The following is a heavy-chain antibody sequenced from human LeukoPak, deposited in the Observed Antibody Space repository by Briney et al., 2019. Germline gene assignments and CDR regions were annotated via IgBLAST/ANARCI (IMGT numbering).Heavy chain of an antibody. CDR2: INHSGST. J-gene: IGHJ5*02. D-gene: IGHD3-3*01. Sequence: SETLSLTCAVYGGSFSVYYWSWIRQPPGKGLEWIGEINHSGSTNYNPSLKSRVTISVDTSKNQFSLKLSSVTAADTAVYYCARGITIFGVVIWDNRPENWFDPWGQGTLVTVSS. V-gene: IGHV4-34*01. CDR3: ARGITIFGVVIWDNRPENWFDP. CDR1: GGSFSVYY.